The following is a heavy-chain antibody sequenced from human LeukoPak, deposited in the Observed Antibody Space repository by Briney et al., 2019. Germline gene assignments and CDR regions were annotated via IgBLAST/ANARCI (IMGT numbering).Heavy chain of an antibody. CDR1: GFTFTNYA. CDR2: ISGSDSGT. D-gene: IGHD1-26*01. Sequence: GGSLRLSCAASGFTFTNYAMSWVRQAPGMGLEWVSGISGSDSGTYYADSVKGRFTISRDNSKNTLYLQMNSLRAEDTAVYYCAKDPWDWGQGTLVTVSS. V-gene: IGHV3-23*01. CDR3: AKDPWD. J-gene: IGHJ4*02.